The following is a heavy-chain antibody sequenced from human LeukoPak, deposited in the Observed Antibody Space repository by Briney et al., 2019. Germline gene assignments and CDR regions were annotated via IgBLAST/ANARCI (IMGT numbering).Heavy chain of an antibody. V-gene: IGHV1-2*02. D-gene: IGHD3-22*01. CDR1: GYTFTGYY. CDR2: INPNSGGT. CDR3: ARDRNYYDSSGYYGY. J-gene: IGHJ4*02. Sequence: ASVKVSCKASGYTFTGYYMHWVRQAPGQGLERMGWINPNSGGTNYAQKFQGRVTMTRDTSISTAYMELSRLRSDDTAVYYCARDRNYYDSSGYYGYWGQGTLVTVSS.